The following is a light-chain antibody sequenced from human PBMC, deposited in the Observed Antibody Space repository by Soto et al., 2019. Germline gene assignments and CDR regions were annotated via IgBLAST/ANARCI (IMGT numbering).Light chain of an antibody. CDR1: QTISTW. CDR3: QQSQTYPLA. CDR2: DAS. J-gene: IGKJ5*01. Sequence: DFQMTHSPSTLSASVGDRVTITCRASQTISTWLALYEHKPGKAPNLLIYDASTLMSGVPSRFSGSGSGTEFTLSIRSMHPGVFPTYYCQQSQTYPLAFGHGTRLDI. V-gene: IGKV1-5*01.